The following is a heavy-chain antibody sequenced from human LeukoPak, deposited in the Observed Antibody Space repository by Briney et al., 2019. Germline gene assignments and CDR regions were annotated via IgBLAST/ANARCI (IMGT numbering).Heavy chain of an antibody. CDR1: GFTFDDYA. V-gene: IGHV3-9*01. J-gene: IGHJ4*02. Sequence: GGSLRLSCAASGFTFDDYAMHWVRQAPGKGLEWVSGISWNSISIGYADSVKGRFTISRDNAKNSLYLQMNSLRPEDTALYYCAKGFDSIQKYPFDYWGQGTLVTVSS. D-gene: IGHD3-22*01. CDR2: ISWNSISI. CDR3: AKGFDSIQKYPFDY.